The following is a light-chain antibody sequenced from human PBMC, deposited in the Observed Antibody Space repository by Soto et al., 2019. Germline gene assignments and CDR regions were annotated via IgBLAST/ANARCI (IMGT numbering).Light chain of an antibody. CDR2: EVN. J-gene: IGLJ2*01. CDR1: SGDVGSYKY. CDR3: SSYTTSSTPVV. V-gene: IGLV2-14*01. Sequence: QSALTQPASVSGSPGQSISVSCTGSSGDVGSYKYVSWYQQHPGKAPKLIIYEVNKRPSGVSDRFSGSKSGNTASLTISGLQAEDEADYYCSSYTTSSTPVVFGGGTKLTVL.